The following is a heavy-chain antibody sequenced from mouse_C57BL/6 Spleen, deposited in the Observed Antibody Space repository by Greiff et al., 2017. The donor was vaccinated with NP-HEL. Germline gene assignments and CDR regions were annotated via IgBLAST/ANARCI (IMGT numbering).Heavy chain of an antibody. CDR3: ARDIYYVDY. V-gene: IGHV5-4*01. J-gene: IGHJ2*01. Sequence: EVKVVESGGGLVKPGGSLKLSCAASGFTFSSYAMSWVRQTPEKRLEWVATISDGGSYTYYPDNVKGRFTISRDNAKNNLYLQMSHLKSEDTAMYYCARDIYYVDYWGQGTTLTVSS. D-gene: IGHD2-1*01. CDR1: GFTFSSYA. CDR2: ISDGGSYT.